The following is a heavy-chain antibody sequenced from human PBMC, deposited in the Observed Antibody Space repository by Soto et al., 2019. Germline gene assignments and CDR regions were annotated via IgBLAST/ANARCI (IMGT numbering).Heavy chain of an antibody. CDR3: AKDRAPYYYYGMDV. V-gene: IGHV3-9*02. Sequence: PGGSLRLSCAASGFTSDDYAMHWVRQAPGKGLEWVSGISWNSGSIGYADSVKGRFTISRDKAKNSLYLQMNSLRVEDTALYYCAKDRAPYYYYGMDVWGQGTTVTVSS. CDR1: GFTSDDYA. CDR2: ISWNSGSI. J-gene: IGHJ6*02.